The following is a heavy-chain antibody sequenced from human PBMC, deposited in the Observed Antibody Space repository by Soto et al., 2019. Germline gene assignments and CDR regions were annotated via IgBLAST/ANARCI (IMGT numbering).Heavy chain of an antibody. Sequence: QITLKESGPTLVKPTQTLTLTCTFSGFSFSTSGVGVGWIRQPPGKALEGLALIYWNDNKRYSPSLRSRLTITKDTSKNQVVLTMTNMDPVDTATYYCARSDYGDFVGWIDPWGQGTLVTVSS. D-gene: IGHD4-17*01. CDR1: GFSFSTSGVG. J-gene: IGHJ5*02. CDR2: IYWNDNK. CDR3: ARSDYGDFVGWIDP. V-gene: IGHV2-5*01.